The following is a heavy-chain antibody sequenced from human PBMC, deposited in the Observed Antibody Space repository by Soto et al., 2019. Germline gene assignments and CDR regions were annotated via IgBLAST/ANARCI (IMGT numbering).Heavy chain of an antibody. CDR2: INAGNGNT. CDR3: ARGGGVGFGDYTTGGMDV. J-gene: IGHJ6*02. CDR1: GYTFTSYA. V-gene: IGHV1-3*01. D-gene: IGHD2-8*02. Sequence: QVQHVQSGAEVKKPGASVKVSCKASGYTFTSYAMHWVRQAPGQRLEWMGWINAGNGNTKYSQKFQGRVTITRDTSASTAYMGLSRLRSENTAVYYCARGGGVGFGDYTTGGMDVWGQGTTVTVSS.